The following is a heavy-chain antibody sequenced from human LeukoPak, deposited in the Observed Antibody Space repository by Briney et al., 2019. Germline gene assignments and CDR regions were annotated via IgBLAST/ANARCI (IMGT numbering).Heavy chain of an antibody. V-gene: IGHV5-51*01. CDR2: ISPEDSDT. Sequence: GESLKISCKGSGYRFTDYWIGRVRLMPGKGLEWMGIISPEDSDTRYSPSFQGQVTISADESISTAYLQWSSLKASDTALYYCARYRGDYVSLPSPFDYWGRGTLVTVSS. J-gene: IGHJ4*02. D-gene: IGHD4-17*01. CDR3: ARYRGDYVSLPSPFDY. CDR1: GYRFTDYW.